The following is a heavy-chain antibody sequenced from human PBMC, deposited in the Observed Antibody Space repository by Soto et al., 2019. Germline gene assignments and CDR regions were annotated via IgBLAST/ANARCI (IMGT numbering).Heavy chain of an antibody. D-gene: IGHD6-19*01. J-gene: IGHJ4*02. CDR2: IIPIFGTA. CDR1: GGTFSSYA. CDR3: ARDSGRGWYFDY. Sequence: ASVMVSCQASGGTFSSYAIRWVRQAPGQGLEWMGGIIPIFGTANYAQKFQGRVTITADKSTSTAYMELSSLRSEDTAVYYCARDSGRGWYFDYWGQGTLVTVYS. V-gene: IGHV1-69*06.